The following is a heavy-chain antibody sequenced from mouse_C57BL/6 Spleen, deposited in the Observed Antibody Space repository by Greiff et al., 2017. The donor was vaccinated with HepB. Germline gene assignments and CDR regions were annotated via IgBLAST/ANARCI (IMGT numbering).Heavy chain of an antibody. CDR1: GYAFSSYW. D-gene: IGHD2-5*01. CDR3: ARPPSYYSNTGYFDV. V-gene: IGHV1-80*01. J-gene: IGHJ1*03. Sequence: VQLQQSGAELVKPGASVKISCKASGYAFSSYWMNWVKQRPGKGLEWIGQIYPGDGDTNYNGKFKGKATLTADKSSSTAYMQLSSLTSEDSAVYFCARPPSYYSNTGYFDVWGTGTTVTVSS. CDR2: IYPGDGDT.